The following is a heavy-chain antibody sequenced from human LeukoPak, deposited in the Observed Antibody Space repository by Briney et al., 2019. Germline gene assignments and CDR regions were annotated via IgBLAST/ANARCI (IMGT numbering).Heavy chain of an antibody. J-gene: IGHJ3*02. D-gene: IGHD5-24*01. CDR2: MNPNSGNT. CDR3: ASEKATINAFDI. V-gene: IGHV1-8*01. CDR1: GYTFTSFD. Sequence: GAPVKVSCKASGYTFTSFDINWVRQATGQGLEWMGWMNPNSGNTGYAQKFQGRVTMTRNTSISTAYMELSSLRSEDTAVYYCASEKATINAFDIWGQGTMVTVSS.